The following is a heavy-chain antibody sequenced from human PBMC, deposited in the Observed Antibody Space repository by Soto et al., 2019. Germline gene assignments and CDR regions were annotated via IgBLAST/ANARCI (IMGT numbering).Heavy chain of an antibody. CDR1: GFTFSSYG. Sequence: QVQLVESGGGVVQPGRSLRLSCAASGFTFSSYGMHWVRQAPGKGLEWVAVISYNGSNKYYADSVKGRLTISRANSKNMLYLQMNSLRGEDTAVYYCAKDNGSGCDWLRVGDASDIWGQGTMVTVSS. D-gene: IGHD5-12*01. J-gene: IGHJ3*02. V-gene: IGHV3-30*18. CDR2: ISYNGSNK. CDR3: AKDNGSGCDWLRVGDASDI.